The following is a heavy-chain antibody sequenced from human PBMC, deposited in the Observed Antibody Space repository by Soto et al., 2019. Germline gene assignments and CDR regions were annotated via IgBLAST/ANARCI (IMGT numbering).Heavy chain of an antibody. J-gene: IGHJ4*02. CDR1: GDPVSSGSYY. CDR2: LYHTGST. V-gene: IGHV4-31*03. D-gene: IGHD7-27*01. CDR3: AAKLGTTHYFDF. Sequence: QVQLQESGPGLVQPSQTLSLTCSVSGDPVSSGSYYWTWVRQHPVKGLEWIGYLYHTGSTYYNPSLQSRLIMSMDTSKNQFSLHLYSVTAADTAVYFCAAKLGTTHYFDFWGQGSLVAVSS.